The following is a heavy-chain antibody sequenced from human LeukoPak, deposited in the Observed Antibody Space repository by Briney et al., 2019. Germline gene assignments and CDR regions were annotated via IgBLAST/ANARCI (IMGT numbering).Heavy chain of an antibody. CDR1: GYTFTSYG. V-gene: IGHV1-18*01. CDR3: ARDQAGDCSGGSCYSKPYFQH. CDR2: ISAYNGNT. J-gene: IGHJ1*01. D-gene: IGHD2-15*01. Sequence: GASVKVSCKASGYTFTSYGISWVRQAPGQGLEWMGWISAYNGNTNYAQKLQGRVTMTTDTSTSTAYMELRSLRSDDTAVYYCARDQAGDCSGGSCYSKPYFQHWGQGTLVTVSS.